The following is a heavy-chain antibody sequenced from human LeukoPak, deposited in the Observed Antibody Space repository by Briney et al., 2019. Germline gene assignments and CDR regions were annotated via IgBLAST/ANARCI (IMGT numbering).Heavy chain of an antibody. D-gene: IGHD2-21*02. V-gene: IGHV4-59*01. CDR2: ISDSGSS. CDR1: GGCISSYY. Sequence: SETLSLTCTVSGGCISSYYWSWIRQPPGKGLEWIGYISDSGSSNYNPSLKSRVTISVDTSKKQFSLNLYSVTAADTAFYYCARVRYCGGDCTSYMDVWGKGTTVTVSS. J-gene: IGHJ6*03. CDR3: ARVRYCGGDCTSYMDV.